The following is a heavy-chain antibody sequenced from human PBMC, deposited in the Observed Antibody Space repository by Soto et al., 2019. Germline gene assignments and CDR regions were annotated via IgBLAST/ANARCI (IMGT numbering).Heavy chain of an antibody. J-gene: IGHJ4*02. V-gene: IGHV3-15*01. CDR1: GFTFSTYA. Sequence: GGSLRLSCAASGFTFSTYAMIWVRQAPGKGLEWVGLIKSKADGETTHYAAPVEGRFTISRDDSKSTLSLQMNSLKVEDTAVYYCVTDVPNDIYPYDYWGQGTLVTVSS. CDR2: IKSKADGETT. CDR3: VTDVPNDIYPYDY. D-gene: IGHD3-9*01.